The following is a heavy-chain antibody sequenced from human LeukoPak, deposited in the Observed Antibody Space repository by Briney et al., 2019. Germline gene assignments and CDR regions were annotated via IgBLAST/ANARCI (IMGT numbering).Heavy chain of an antibody. CDR1: GFTVSSNY. V-gene: IGHV3-53*01. CDR2: IYSGGST. Sequence: PGGSLRLSCAASGFTVSSNYMSWVRQAPGKGLEWVPVIYSGGSTYYADSVKGRFTISRDNSKNTLYLQMNSLRAEDTAVYYCARGLIAAAGTCFDYWGQGTLVTVSS. CDR3: ARGLIAAAGTCFDY. J-gene: IGHJ4*02. D-gene: IGHD6-13*01.